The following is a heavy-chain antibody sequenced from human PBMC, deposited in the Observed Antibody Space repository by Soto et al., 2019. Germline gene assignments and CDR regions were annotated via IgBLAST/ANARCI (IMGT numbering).Heavy chain of an antibody. J-gene: IGHJ4*02. CDR2: ISGSGGST. Sequence: GGSLRLSCAASGFTFSSYAMSWVRQAPGKGLEWVSAISGSGGSTYYADSVKGRFTISRDNSKNTLYLQMNSLRAEDTAVYYCVLITMIVVVISPVHWSQGTLVTVSS. CDR3: VLITMIVVVISPVH. CDR1: GFTFSSYA. V-gene: IGHV3-23*01. D-gene: IGHD3-22*01.